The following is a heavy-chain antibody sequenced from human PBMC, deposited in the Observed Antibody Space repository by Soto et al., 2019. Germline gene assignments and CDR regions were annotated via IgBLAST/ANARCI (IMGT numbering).Heavy chain of an antibody. Sequence: GGSLRLSCAASGFTFSDYYMSWIRQAPGKGLEWVSYISSSSSYTNYADSVKGRFTISRDNAKNSLYLQMNSLRAEDTAVYYCAKGTYYYDSSGYYGYWGQGTLVTVSS. CDR1: GFTFSDYY. J-gene: IGHJ4*02. D-gene: IGHD3-22*01. CDR3: AKGTYYYDSSGYYGY. V-gene: IGHV3-11*05. CDR2: ISSSSSYT.